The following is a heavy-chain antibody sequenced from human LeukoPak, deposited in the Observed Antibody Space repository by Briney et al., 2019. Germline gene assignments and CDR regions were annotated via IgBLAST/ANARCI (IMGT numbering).Heavy chain of an antibody. Sequence: GGSLRLSRAASGFSFISYGMHWVRQAPGKGLEWVGVISDDGRSKDYADSVKGRFTISRDNSKDTLYLQMNSLRAEDTAVYYCAKRPSDYGDYVSYFDYWGQGTLVTVSS. V-gene: IGHV3-30*18. J-gene: IGHJ4*02. CDR3: AKRPSDYGDYVSYFDY. CDR1: GFSFISYG. CDR2: ISDDGRSK. D-gene: IGHD4-17*01.